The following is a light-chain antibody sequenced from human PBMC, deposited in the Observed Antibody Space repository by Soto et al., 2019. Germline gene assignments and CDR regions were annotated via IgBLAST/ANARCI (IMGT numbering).Light chain of an antibody. V-gene: IGKV3-11*01. CDR2: GAS. J-gene: IGKJ4*01. CDR3: QQRTNWLT. CDR1: QSLSRF. Sequence: IVLTQSPATLSLSPGERSTLSCRASQSLSRFLAWYQQKPGQAPRLLIYGASNRATGVPARFSGSGSGTDFTLTISSLEPEDFAVYYCQQRTNWLTFGGGTKVDI.